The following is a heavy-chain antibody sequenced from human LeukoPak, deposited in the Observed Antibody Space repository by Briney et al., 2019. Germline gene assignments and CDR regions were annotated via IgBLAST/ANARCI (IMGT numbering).Heavy chain of an antibody. J-gene: IGHJ4*02. CDR1: GFTFSSYA. Sequence: PGGSLRLSCAASGFTFSSYAMSWVRQAPGKGLEWVSAISGSGGSTYYADSVKGRFTISRDNSKNTLYLQMNSLRAEDTAVYYCAKNGDWYGSGSLPSYFDYWGQGTLVTVSS. CDR3: AKNGDWYGSGSLPSYFDY. CDR2: ISGSGGST. V-gene: IGHV3-23*01. D-gene: IGHD3-10*01.